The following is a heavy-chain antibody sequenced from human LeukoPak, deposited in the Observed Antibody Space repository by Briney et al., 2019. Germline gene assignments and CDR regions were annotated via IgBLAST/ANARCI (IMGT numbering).Heavy chain of an antibody. Sequence: ASVTVSFKGSEYTFTSYGINWVRQANGQGLEWKGWMNPNSGNTGCAQKFQGRVTMTMVTSISTAYMELNNLTSEDTAVYYCARGSWGEIAGRKSFEFWGQGSLVTVSS. V-gene: IGHV1-8*01. CDR2: MNPNSGNT. CDR1: EYTFTSYG. CDR3: ARGSWGEIAGRKSFEF. J-gene: IGHJ4*02. D-gene: IGHD6-6*01.